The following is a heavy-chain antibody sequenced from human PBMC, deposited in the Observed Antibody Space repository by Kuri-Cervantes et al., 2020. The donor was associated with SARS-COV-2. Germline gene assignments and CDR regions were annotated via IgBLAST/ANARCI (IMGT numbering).Heavy chain of an antibody. V-gene: IGHV3-74*01. D-gene: IGHD1-1*01. Sequence: GESLKISCAASGITFSGHWIHWVRQAPGEGLVWVSRINPDGRYTNNAEPVKGRFTLSRDNAKNKLFLQMNSLRAEDAAVYYCVRDGDHWNFDYWGQGTPVTVSS. J-gene: IGHJ4*02. CDR3: VRDGDHWNFDY. CDR2: INPDGRYT. CDR1: GITFSGHW.